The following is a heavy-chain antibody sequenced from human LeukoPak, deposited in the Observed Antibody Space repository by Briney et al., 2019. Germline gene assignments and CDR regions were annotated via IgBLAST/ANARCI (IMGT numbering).Heavy chain of an antibody. D-gene: IGHD6-19*01. CDR3: ASPRLIPGIAVAGFDY. CDR1: GGSISSSSYY. Sequence: SETLSLTCTVSGGSISSSSYYWGWIRQPPGKGLEWIGSIYYSGSTYYNPSLKSRVTISVDTSKNQFSLKLSSVTAADTAVYYCASPRLIPGIAVAGFDYWGQGTLVTVSS. CDR2: IYYSGST. V-gene: IGHV4-39*07. J-gene: IGHJ4*02.